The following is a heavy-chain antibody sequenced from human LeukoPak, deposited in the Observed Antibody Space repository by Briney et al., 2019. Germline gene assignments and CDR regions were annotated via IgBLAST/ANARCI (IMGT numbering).Heavy chain of an antibody. CDR1: GGSISSSNW. V-gene: IGHV4-4*02. J-gene: IGHJ5*01. D-gene: IGHD3-10*01. Sequence: SGTLSLTCAVSGGSISSSNWWSWVRQPPGKGLEWIGEIYHSGSTNYNPSLKSRVTISVDKSKNQFSLKLSSVTAADTAVYFCARGPPDFYNSGSYYNGYNWFDSWGQGTLVTVSS. CDR2: IYHSGST. CDR3: ARGPPDFYNSGSYYNGYNWFDS.